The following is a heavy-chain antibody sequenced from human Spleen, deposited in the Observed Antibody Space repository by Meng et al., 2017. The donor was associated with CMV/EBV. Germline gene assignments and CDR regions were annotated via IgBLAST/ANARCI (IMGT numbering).Heavy chain of an antibody. CDR3: ASTAGGYYDFWSGWFDP. CDR2: IYYSGST. D-gene: IGHD3-3*01. CDR1: GDSISSADYY. J-gene: IGHJ5*02. Sequence: SETLSLTCTVSGDSISSADYYWTWIRQPPGKGLEWIGSIYYSGSTNYNPSLKSRVTISVDTSKNQFSLKVSSVTAADTAVYYCASTAGGYYDFWSGWFDPWGQGTLVTVSS. V-gene: IGHV4-61*08.